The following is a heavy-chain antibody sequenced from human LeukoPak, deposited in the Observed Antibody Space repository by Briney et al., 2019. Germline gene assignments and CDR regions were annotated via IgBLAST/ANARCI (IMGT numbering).Heavy chain of an antibody. CDR1: GFSFSAYA. V-gene: IGHV3-30*18. J-gene: IGHJ3*02. CDR3: AKETASGYGAFDI. CDR2: ISADGRDD. Sequence: GGSLRLSCAASGFSFSAYAMFWVRQAPGKGLQWVGGISADGRDDSYADSVKGRFTISRDNPKNTLYLQMNSLRAEDTAVYYCAKETASGYGAFDIWGQGTMVTVSS. D-gene: IGHD3-22*01.